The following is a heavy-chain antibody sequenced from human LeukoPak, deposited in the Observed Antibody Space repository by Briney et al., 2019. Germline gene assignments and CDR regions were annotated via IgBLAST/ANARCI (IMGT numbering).Heavy chain of an antibody. Sequence: GGSLRLSCAASGFTFSSYAMHWVRQAPGKGLEWVAVILYDGRNKYYADSVKGRFTISRDNSKNTLYLQMNSLRADDTAVYYCARDMGTGGRYGSGSYYKGEVGFDYWGQGTLVTVSS. D-gene: IGHD3-10*01. CDR1: GFTFSSYA. CDR3: ARDMGTGGRYGSGSYYKGEVGFDY. V-gene: IGHV3-30*04. J-gene: IGHJ4*02. CDR2: ILYDGRNK.